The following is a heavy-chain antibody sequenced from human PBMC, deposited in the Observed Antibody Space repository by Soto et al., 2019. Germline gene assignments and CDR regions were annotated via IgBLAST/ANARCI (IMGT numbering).Heavy chain of an antibody. Sequence: RLSCSVSGFTFSAYWMHWVRQVPGKGLTWVSRISDDGSTATYADSVKGRFVISRDNAKNSLYLEMNTLRADDSGLYYCARGPRVSSTGTGAHWRRGNLVTVS. J-gene: IGHJ4*02. CDR2: ISDDGSTA. D-gene: IGHD1-1*01. CDR1: GFTFSAYW. CDR3: ARGPRVSSTGTGAH. V-gene: IGHV3-74*01.